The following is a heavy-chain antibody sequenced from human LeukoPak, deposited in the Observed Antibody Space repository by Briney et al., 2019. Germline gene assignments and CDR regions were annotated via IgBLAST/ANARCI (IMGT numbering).Heavy chain of an antibody. D-gene: IGHD6-13*01. J-gene: IGHJ4*02. CDR2: ISSSSSTI. CDR1: GFTFSSYS. V-gene: IGHV3-48*04. Sequence: GGSLRLSCAASGFTFSSYSMNWVRQAPGKGLEWVSYISSSSSTIYYADSVKGRFTISRDNAKNSLYLQMNSLRAEDTAVYYCARDLPGDAAAAGMEDYWGQGTLVTVSS. CDR3: ARDLPGDAAAAGMEDY.